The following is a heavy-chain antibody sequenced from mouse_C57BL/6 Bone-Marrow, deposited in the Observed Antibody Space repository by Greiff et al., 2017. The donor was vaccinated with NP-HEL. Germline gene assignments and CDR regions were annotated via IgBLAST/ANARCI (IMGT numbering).Heavy chain of an antibody. Sequence: QVQLQQSGAELAKPGASVKLSCKASGYTFTSYWMNWVKQRPGQGLEWIGYINPSSGYTKYNEKFKGKATLTADKSSSTAYMQLSSLTYEDSAVYYGARGPLWSLYWYFDVWGTGTTVTVSS. D-gene: IGHD1-1*02. V-gene: IGHV1-7*01. CDR2: INPSSGYT. J-gene: IGHJ1*03. CDR1: GYTFTSYW. CDR3: ARGPLWSLYWYFDV.